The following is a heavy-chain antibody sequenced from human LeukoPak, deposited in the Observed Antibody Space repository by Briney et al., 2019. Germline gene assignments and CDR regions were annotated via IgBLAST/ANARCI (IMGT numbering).Heavy chain of an antibody. D-gene: IGHD4-17*01. CDR1: IGTCSSYS. J-gene: IGHJ6*02. CDR2: ISSSSSYI. Sequence: GWSLTRDCLGNIGTCSSYSMNWVRRAPGKGLEWVSSISSSSSYIYYADSVKGRFTISRDNAKNSLYLQMNSLRAEDTAVYYCAREHAYGDYGCGMDVWGQGTTVTVSS. CDR3: AREHAYGDYGCGMDV. V-gene: IGHV3-21*01.